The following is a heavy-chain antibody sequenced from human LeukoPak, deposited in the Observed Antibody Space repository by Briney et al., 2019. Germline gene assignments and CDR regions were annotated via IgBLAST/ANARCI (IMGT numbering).Heavy chain of an antibody. D-gene: IGHD2-2*02. J-gene: IGHJ6*03. CDR2: INPSGGST. CDR3: ARVAAEVVGVPGAIGFGWLRRDYYYMDV. V-gene: IGHV1-46*01. CDR1: GYTFTSYY. Sequence: ASVKVSCKASGYTFTSYYMHWVRQAPGEGLEWMGIINPSGGSTSYAQKFQGRVTMTRDMSTSTVYMELSSLRSEDTAVYYCARVAAEVVGVPGAIGFGWLRRDYYYMDVWGKGTTVTVSS.